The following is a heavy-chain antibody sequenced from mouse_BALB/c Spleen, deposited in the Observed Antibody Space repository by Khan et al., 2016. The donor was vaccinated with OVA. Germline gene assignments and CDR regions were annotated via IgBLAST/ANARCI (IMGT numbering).Heavy chain of an antibody. CDR2: ISSTGST. V-gene: IGHV3-2*02. CDR3: ARSLYYSYGYALDC. CDR1: GYSITSDYA. D-gene: IGHD2-14*01. J-gene: IGHJ4*01. Sequence: EVELVEPGPGLVKPSQSLSLTCTVTGYSITSDYAWNWIRQFPGNKLEWMGYISSTGSTSYNPSLTSRISITRDTSKNQFFLQLKSVTTEDTATXYCARSLYYSYGYALDCWGRGTSVTVSS.